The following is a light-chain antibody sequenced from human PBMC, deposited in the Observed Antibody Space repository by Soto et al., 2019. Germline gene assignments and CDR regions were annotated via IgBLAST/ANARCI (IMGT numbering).Light chain of an antibody. J-gene: IGKJ5*01. Sequence: DIKMTQSPSSLSASVGDRVTITCRASQSISNFLNWYQHKPGKAPKLLIYDASRLQSGVPSRFSGHSSGTDFTLTISSLQPEDSATYYCQQTYNIPVTFGQGTRLEIK. CDR1: QSISNF. CDR2: DAS. CDR3: QQTYNIPVT. V-gene: IGKV1-39*01.